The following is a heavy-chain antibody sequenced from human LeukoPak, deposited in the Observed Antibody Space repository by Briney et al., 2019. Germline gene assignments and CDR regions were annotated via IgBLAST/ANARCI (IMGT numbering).Heavy chain of an antibody. J-gene: IGHJ4*02. CDR1: GFTFSNAW. CDR3: TTFGCSTTTCYPGGY. CDR2: IKKKTDGGTT. Sequence: GGSLRLSCAASGFTFSNAWMSWVRQAPGKGLEWVGRIKKKTDGGTTDHAAPVKDRFTISRDDSKNTLYLQMNSLKTEDTAVYYCTTFGCSTTTCYPGGYWGQGILVTVSS. D-gene: IGHD2-2*01. V-gene: IGHV3-15*01.